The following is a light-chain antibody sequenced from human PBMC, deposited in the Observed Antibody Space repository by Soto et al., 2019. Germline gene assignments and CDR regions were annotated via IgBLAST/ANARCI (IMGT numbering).Light chain of an antibody. J-gene: IGKJ2*01. CDR2: ASS. CDR1: QSIISY. V-gene: IGKV1-39*01. CDR3: QQSYSNPPT. Sequence: IQMTQSPSSLSASVGDRVTITCRASQSIISYLNWYQQKPGKAPKLLIYASSSLQSGVPSRFSGSGSGTDFTLTISSLQPEDFSTYYCQQSYSNPPTFGQGTKLEIK.